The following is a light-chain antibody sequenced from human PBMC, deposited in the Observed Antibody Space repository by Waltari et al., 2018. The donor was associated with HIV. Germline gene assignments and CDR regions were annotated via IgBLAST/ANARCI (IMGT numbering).Light chain of an antibody. CDR2: GTS. J-gene: IGKJ2*01. Sequence: DIVLDQSPGTLSFSPGERATLSCRASQSISPFYLAWYQQRPGQAPRLLIYGTSTRVTGSPDRFIGTGSGTDFTLTITRLEPEDVAVYYCQRFHNSRYTFGQGTKLEI. V-gene: IGKV3-20*01. CDR1: QSISPFY. CDR3: QRFHNSRYT.